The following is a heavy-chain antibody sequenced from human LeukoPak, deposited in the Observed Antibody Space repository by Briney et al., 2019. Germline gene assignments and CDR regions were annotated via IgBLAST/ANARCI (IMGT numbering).Heavy chain of an antibody. CDR3: ASDYGSNYYYMDV. Sequence: GGSLRLSCAASGFTVSSNYMSWVRQAPGKGLEWVSVIYSGGSTYYADSVKGRFTISRDNSKNTLYLQMNSLRAEDTAVYYCASDYGSNYYYMDVWGKGTTVTVSS. J-gene: IGHJ6*03. CDR1: GFTVSSNY. V-gene: IGHV3-53*01. CDR2: IYSGGST. D-gene: IGHD4-17*01.